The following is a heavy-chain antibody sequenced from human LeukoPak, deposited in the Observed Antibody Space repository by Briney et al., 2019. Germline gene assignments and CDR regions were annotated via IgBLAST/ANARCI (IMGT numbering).Heavy chain of an antibody. CDR2: IKGDGSET. CDR3: ARDSRGRSRPYYFDY. Sequence: PGGSLRLSCAASGFTLKNHWMHWVRQAPGKGLVWVSRIKGDGSETSDADSVKGRFIISRDNAKNTLYLQMNSLRAEDTAVYYCARDSRGRSRPYYFDYWGQGTLVTVSS. CDR1: GFTLKNHW. V-gene: IGHV3-74*01. D-gene: IGHD1-14*01. J-gene: IGHJ4*02.